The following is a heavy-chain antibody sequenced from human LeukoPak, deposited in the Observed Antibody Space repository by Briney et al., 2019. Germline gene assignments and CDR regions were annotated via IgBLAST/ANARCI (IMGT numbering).Heavy chain of an antibody. CDR3: AKDRLQRPFPFDY. J-gene: IGHJ4*02. Sequence: GGSLRLSCAASGFTFDDYAMHWVRQAPGRGLEWVSGISWNSGSIGYADSVKGRFTISRDNAKNSLYLQMNSLRAEDTAVYYCAKDRLQRPFPFDYWGQGTLVTASS. CDR1: GFTFDDYA. CDR2: ISWNSGSI. D-gene: IGHD6-25*01. V-gene: IGHV3-9*01.